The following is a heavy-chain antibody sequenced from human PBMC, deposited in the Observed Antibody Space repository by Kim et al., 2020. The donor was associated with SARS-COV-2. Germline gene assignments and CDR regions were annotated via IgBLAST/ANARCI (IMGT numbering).Heavy chain of an antibody. V-gene: IGHV4-4*02. J-gene: IGHJ4*02. CDR2: T. Sequence: TNYTPSRKSRVTISVDKSKNQFTLKLSSVTAADTAVYYCARDRGIAVAGLWGQGTLVTVSS. D-gene: IGHD6-19*01. CDR3: ARDRGIAVAGL.